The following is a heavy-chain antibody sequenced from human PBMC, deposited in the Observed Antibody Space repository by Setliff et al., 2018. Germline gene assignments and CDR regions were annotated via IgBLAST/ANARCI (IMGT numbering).Heavy chain of an antibody. CDR2: IYNRGDT. Sequence: PSETLSLTCTVSGGSISSGVYYWAWIRQPPGKGLEWIGRIYNRGDTYYNASLKSRLTLSVDTSKNQVSLNLRSVTAADTAVYYCARTGTYRCFDYWGQGTQVTVSS. CDR1: GGSISSGVYY. D-gene: IGHD1-1*01. J-gene: IGHJ4*02. V-gene: IGHV4-39*01. CDR3: ARTGTYRCFDY.